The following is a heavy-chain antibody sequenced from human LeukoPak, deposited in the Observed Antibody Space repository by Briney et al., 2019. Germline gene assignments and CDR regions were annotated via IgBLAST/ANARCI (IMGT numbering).Heavy chain of an antibody. J-gene: IGHJ6*02. CDR1: GFTFSGYG. V-gene: IGHV3-33*01. D-gene: IGHD4-11*01. Sequence: GGSLSLSCAASGFTFSGYGLHWVRQAPGKGLEWVAVIWYDGSNKYYADSVKGRFTISRYNSKNTLYLHMISLSTEEAAVYSCARGRYRAALAGWGQGTTVTVFS. CDR2: IWYDGSNK. CDR3: ARGRYRAALAG.